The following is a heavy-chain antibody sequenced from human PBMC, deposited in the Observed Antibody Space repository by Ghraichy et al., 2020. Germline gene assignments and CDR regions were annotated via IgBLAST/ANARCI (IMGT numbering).Heavy chain of an antibody. CDR3: AREVAERDYWYFDL. D-gene: IGHD2-15*01. J-gene: IGHJ2*01. V-gene: IGHV3-48*02. CDR1: GFTFSSYS. Sequence: LSLTCAASGFTFSSYSMNWVRQAPGKGLEWVSYISSSSTIYYADSVKGRFTISRDNAKNSLYLQMNSLRDEDTAVYYCAREVAERDYWYFDLWGRGTLVTVSS. CDR2: ISSSSTI.